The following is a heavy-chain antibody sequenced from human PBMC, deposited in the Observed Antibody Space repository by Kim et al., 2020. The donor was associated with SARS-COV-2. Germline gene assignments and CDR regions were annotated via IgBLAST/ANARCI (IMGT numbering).Heavy chain of an antibody. D-gene: IGHD6-6*01. J-gene: IGHJ5*02. CDR3: AKDKYSSSSGSPFDP. V-gene: IGHV3-23*01. Sequence: SVKGRFTISRDNSKNTLYLQMNSLRAEDTAVYYCAKDKYSSSSGSPFDPWGQGTLVTVSS.